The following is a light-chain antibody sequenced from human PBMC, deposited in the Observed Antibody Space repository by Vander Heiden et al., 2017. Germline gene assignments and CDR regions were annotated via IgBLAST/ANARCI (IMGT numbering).Light chain of an antibody. V-gene: IGLV3-1*01. CDR2: QDS. J-gene: IGLJ1*01. Sequence: SYELTHPPPVSVSPGQTASITCSGDKLGDKYACWYQQKPGQSPVLVIYQDSKRPSGIPERFSGSNSGNTATLTISGTQAMDEADYYCQAWDSSTAFYVFGTGTKVTVL. CDR1: KLGDKY. CDR3: QAWDSSTAFYV.